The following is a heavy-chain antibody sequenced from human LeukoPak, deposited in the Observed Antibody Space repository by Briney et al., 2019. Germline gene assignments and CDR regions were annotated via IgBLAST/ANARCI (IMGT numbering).Heavy chain of an antibody. Sequence: PGGSLRLSCAASGFAFSSYAMSWVRQAPGKGLEWVSAISGSGGSTYYADSVKGRFTISRDNSKNTLYLQMNSLRAEDTAVYYCATQPVGATISDYWGQGTLVTVSS. V-gene: IGHV3-23*01. D-gene: IGHD1-26*01. CDR3: ATQPVGATISDY. CDR1: GFAFSSYA. CDR2: ISGSGGST. J-gene: IGHJ4*02.